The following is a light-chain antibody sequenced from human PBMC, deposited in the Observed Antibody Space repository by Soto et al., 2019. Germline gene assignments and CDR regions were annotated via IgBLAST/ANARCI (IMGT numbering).Light chain of an antibody. Sequence: DVVMTQSPLSLPVTLGQPASISCRSSQSFVYSDGNTYLNWFHQRPGRSPRRRIYKVSNRDSGVPDRFNSSWSGTDFTLKISRVEAEDVGVYYCMQGTHFGPGTRVDI. CDR1: QSFVYSDGNTY. J-gene: IGKJ3*01. CDR2: KVS. V-gene: IGKV2-30*01. CDR3: MQGTH.